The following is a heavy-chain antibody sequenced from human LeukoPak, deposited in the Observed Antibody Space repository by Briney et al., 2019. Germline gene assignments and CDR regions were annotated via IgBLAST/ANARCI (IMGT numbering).Heavy chain of an antibody. CDR1: GFTFSSYG. CDR2: IWYDGSNK. CDR3: ARESQGIVGACPDY. D-gene: IGHD1-26*01. J-gene: IGHJ4*01. V-gene: IGHV3-33*01. Sequence: QPGGSLRLSCAASGFTFSSYGMHWVRQAPGKGLEWVAVIWYDGSNKYYADSVKGRFTISRDNSKNTLYLQMNSLRAEDTAVYYCARESQGIVGACPDYWGQGTLVTVSS.